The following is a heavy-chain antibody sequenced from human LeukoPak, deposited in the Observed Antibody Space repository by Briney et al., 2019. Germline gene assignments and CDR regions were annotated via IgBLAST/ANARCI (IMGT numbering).Heavy chain of an antibody. J-gene: IGHJ3*02. CDR2: ISSSSSYI. Sequence: GGSLRLSCAASGFTFSSYSMNWVRQAPGKGLEWVSSISSSSSYIYYADSVKGRFTISRDNAKNSLYLQMKSLRAEDTAVYYCARGSYDSSGHYWDENAFDIWGQGTLVTVSS. CDR1: GFTFSSYS. D-gene: IGHD3-22*01. CDR3: ARGSYDSSGHYWDENAFDI. V-gene: IGHV3-21*01.